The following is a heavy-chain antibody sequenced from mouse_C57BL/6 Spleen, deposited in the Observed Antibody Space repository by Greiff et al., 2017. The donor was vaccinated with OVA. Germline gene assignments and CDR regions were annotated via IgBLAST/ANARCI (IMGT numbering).Heavy chain of an antibody. CDR3: ARDPFITTDWYFDV. J-gene: IGHJ1*03. CDR2: ISDGGSYT. CDR1: GFTFSSYA. V-gene: IGHV5-4*01. Sequence: EVHLVESGGGLVKPGGSLKLSCAASGFTFSSYAMSWVRQTPEKRLEWVATISDGGSYTYYPDNVKGRFTISRDNAKNNLYLQMSHLKSEDTAMYYCARDPFITTDWYFDVWGTGTTVTVSS. D-gene: IGHD1-1*01.